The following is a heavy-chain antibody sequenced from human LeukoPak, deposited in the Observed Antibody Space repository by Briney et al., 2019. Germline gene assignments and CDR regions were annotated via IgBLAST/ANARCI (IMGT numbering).Heavy chain of an antibody. D-gene: IGHD3-3*01. CDR3: ARAFGVVIIDY. J-gene: IGHJ4*02. CDR2: IDPNSGGT. V-gene: IGHV1-2*02. Sequence: ASVKVSCKTSGYTFTGYYMHWVRQAPGQGLEWMGWIDPNSGGTNYAQKFQGRVTMTRDTSISTAYMELSRLRSDDTAVYYCARAFGVVIIDYWGQGTLVTVSS. CDR1: GYTFTGYY.